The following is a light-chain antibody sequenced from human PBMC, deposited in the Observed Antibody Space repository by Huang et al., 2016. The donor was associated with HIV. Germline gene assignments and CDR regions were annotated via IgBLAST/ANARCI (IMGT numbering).Light chain of an antibody. V-gene: IGKV3-11*01. CDR1: QSVSSY. CDR2: EAS. CDR3: QQRSNWPPF. Sequence: EIVLTQSPATLSLSPGERATLSCRASQSVSSYLAWYQHKPGQAPRLLIYEASNRATGIPARFSGSGSGTDFTLTISSLEPEDFAVYYCQQRSNWPPFFGPGTKVDIK. J-gene: IGKJ3*01.